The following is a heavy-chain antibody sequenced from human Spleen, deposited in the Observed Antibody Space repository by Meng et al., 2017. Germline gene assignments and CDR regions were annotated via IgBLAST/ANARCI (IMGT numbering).Heavy chain of an antibody. CDR3: ARAVGTTFGY. Sequence: QVQLLESGPGLVKPSQTLSLTCTVSGGSISSGYYYWSWIRQPPGKRLEWIGYIYYSGSTYYNPSLKSRVTISLDTSKNQFFLNLSSMTAADTAVYYCARAVGTTFGYWGQGTLVTVSS. CDR2: IYYSGST. D-gene: IGHD1-1*01. V-gene: IGHV4-30-4*01. J-gene: IGHJ4*02. CDR1: GGSISSGYYY.